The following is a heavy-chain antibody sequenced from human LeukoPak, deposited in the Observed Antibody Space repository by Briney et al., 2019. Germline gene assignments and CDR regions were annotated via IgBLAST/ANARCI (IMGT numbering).Heavy chain of an antibody. Sequence: ASVKVSCKASGYTFTSYDINWVRRATGQGLEWMGWMNPNSGNTGYAQKFQGRVTMTRNTSISTACMELSSLRSEDTAVYYCARGVGQWLVRRRFDYWGQGTLVTVSS. V-gene: IGHV1-8*01. J-gene: IGHJ4*02. CDR3: ARGVGQWLVRRRFDY. D-gene: IGHD6-19*01. CDR1: GYTFTSYD. CDR2: MNPNSGNT.